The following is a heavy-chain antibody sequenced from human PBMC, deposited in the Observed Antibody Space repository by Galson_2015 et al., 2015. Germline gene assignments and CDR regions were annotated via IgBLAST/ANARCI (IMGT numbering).Heavy chain of an antibody. CDR2: IYPGDSDT. CDR3: ARQAGSGVGATNYYYYMDV. Sequence: QSGAEVKKPGESLKISCKGSGYSFPSYWVGWVRQMPGKGLERKGIIYPGDSDTRYSPSFQGPVTIFADKSISTAYLQWSSLTASDTAMYYCARQAGSGVGATNYYYYMDVWGKGTPVTVSS. D-gene: IGHD1-26*01. V-gene: IGHV5-51*01. CDR1: GYSFPSYW. J-gene: IGHJ6*03.